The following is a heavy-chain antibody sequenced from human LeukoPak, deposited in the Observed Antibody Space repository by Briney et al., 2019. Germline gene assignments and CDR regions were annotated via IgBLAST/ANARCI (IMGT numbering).Heavy chain of an antibody. D-gene: IGHD2-2*01. V-gene: IGHV1-2*02. CDR3: AKDIVVVPASYDDAFDI. Sequence: ASVRVSCKASGYTFTGYYMHWVRQAPGQGLEWMGWINPNSGGTNYAQKFQGRVTMTRDTSISTAYMELSRLRSDDTAVYYCAKDIVVVPASYDDAFDIWGQGTMVTVSS. J-gene: IGHJ3*02. CDR2: INPNSGGT. CDR1: GYTFTGYY.